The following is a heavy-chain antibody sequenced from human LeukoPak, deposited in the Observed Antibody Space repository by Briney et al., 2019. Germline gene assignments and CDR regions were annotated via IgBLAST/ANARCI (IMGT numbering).Heavy chain of an antibody. J-gene: IGHJ4*02. Sequence: GGSLRLSCAASGFTFSGYWMSWVRQAPGKGLEWVANIKQDGSEKYYVDSVKGRFTISRDNAKNSPYLQMNSLRAEDTAVYYCARDRPYDILTGYSRFDYWGQGTLVTVSS. V-gene: IGHV3-7*01. CDR1: GFTFSGYW. D-gene: IGHD3-9*01. CDR3: ARDRPYDILTGYSRFDY. CDR2: IKQDGSEK.